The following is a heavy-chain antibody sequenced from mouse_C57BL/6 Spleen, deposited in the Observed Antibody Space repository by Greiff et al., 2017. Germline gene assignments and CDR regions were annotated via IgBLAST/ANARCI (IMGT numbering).Heavy chain of an antibody. D-gene: IGHD1-1*01. CDR1: GYTFTSYW. Sequence: QVQLQQPGAEPVMPGASVKLSRKASGYTFTSYWMHWVKQRPGQGLEWIGEIDPSDSYTNFNQKFKGKSTLTVDKSSSTAYMQLSSLTSEDSAVYYCARSEVSITTVVAPMDYWGQGTSVTVSS. CDR3: ARSEVSITTVVAPMDY. CDR2: IDPSDSYT. J-gene: IGHJ4*01. V-gene: IGHV1-69*01.